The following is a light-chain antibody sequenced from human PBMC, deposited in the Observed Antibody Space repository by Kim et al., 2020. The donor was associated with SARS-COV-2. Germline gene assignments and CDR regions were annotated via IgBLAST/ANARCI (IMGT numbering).Light chain of an antibody. Sequence: EIVLTQSPGTLSLSPGERATLSCRASQSLSSNYLNWYQQKPGQAPRLLIYGASTRATGIPDRFSGSGSGTDFTLTISRLEPEDFAVYYCQHYGTYWHTFGGGTKVDIK. CDR1: QSLSSNY. V-gene: IGKV3-20*01. CDR2: GAS. CDR3: QHYGTYWHT. J-gene: IGKJ4*01.